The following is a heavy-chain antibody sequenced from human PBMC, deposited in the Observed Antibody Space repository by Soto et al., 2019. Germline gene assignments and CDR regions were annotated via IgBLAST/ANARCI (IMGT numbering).Heavy chain of an antibody. V-gene: IGHV3-23*01. J-gene: IGHJ4*02. CDR1: GFNFSSYA. D-gene: IGHD3-9*01. CDR3: ATSGGYDILTGYYPIDY. Sequence: GGSLRLSCTASGFNFSSYAMSWVRQATGKGLEWVSAISGSGGSTYYADSVKGRFTISRDNSKNTLYLQMNSLRAEDTAVYYCATSGGYDILTGYYPIDYWGQGTLVTVSS. CDR2: ISGSGGST.